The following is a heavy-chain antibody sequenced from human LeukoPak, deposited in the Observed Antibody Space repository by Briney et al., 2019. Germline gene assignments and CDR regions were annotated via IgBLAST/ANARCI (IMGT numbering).Heavy chain of an antibody. CDR3: ARYIVSYPHDAFDI. D-gene: IGHD1-26*01. J-gene: IGHJ3*02. CDR1: GGSLGSYY. Sequence: SETLSLTCTVSGGSLGSYYWSWIRQPPGKGLEWIGYIYYSGSTSYNPSLKSRVTISVDTSKKQFSLKLSSVTAADTAFYYCARYIVSYPHDAFDIWGQGTMVTVSS. V-gene: IGHV4-59*01. CDR2: IYYSGST.